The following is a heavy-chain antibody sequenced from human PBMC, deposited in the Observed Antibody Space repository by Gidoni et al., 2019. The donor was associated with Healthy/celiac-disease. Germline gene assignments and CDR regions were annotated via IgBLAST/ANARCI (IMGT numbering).Heavy chain of an antibody. CDR2: IYHSGST. D-gene: IGHD2-2*01. CDR1: GGSLSSRGYS. J-gene: IGHJ3*02. V-gene: IGHV4-30-2*01. CDR3: ARAVFCSSTSCYVGTVAFDI. Sequence: QLQLQESGSGLVKPSQTLSLTCAVSGGSLSSRGYSWSWIRQPPGKGLEWIGYIYHSGSTYYNPSLKSRVTISVDRSKNQFSLKLSSVTAADTAVYYCARAVFCSSTSCYVGTVAFDIWGQGTMVTVSS.